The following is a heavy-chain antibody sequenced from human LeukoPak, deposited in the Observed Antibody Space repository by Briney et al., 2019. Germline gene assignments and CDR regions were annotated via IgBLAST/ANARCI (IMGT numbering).Heavy chain of an antibody. V-gene: IGHV3-21*01. CDR2: ISSSSSYI. J-gene: IGHJ4*02. CDR3: ARDRDYYDSSCDH. Sequence: GGSLRLSCAASGFTFSSYSMNWVRQAAGKGLEWDSSISSSSSYIYYADSVKGRFTISRDNAKNSLYLQMNSLRAEDTAVYYCARDRDYYDSSCDHWGQGTLVTVSS. D-gene: IGHD3-22*01. CDR1: GFTFSSYS.